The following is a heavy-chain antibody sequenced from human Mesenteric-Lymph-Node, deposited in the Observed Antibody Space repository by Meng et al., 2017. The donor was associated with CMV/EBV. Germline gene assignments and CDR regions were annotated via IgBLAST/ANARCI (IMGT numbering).Heavy chain of an antibody. Sequence: GESLKISCAASGFTFSSYWMHWVRQAPGKGLVWVSRINSDGSSTSYADSVKGRFTISRDNAKNTLYLQMNSLRAEDTAVYYCARDESLMIARGAFDYWGQGTLVTVSS. CDR1: GFTFSSYW. D-gene: IGHD3-22*01. CDR2: INSDGSST. J-gene: IGHJ4*02. CDR3: ARDESLMIARGAFDY. V-gene: IGHV3-74*01.